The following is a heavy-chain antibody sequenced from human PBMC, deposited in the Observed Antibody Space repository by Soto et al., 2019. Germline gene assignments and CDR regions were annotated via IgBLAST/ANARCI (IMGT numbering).Heavy chain of an antibody. D-gene: IGHD6-19*01. J-gene: IGHJ3*02. CDR3: ARHSSSGWVTTDNDAFDI. CDR1: GYNFTTYW. CDR2: IDPSDSYT. Sequence: GQPMKDCCKGVGYNFTTYWISRVRQMTGKGLEWMGRIDPSDSYTNYSPSFQGHVTISADKSISTAYLQWSSLKASDTAMYYCARHSSSGWVTTDNDAFDIWGQGTMVTVSS. V-gene: IGHV5-10-1*01.